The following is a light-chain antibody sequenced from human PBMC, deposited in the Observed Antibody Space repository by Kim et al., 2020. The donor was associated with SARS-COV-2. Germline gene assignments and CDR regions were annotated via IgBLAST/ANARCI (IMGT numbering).Light chain of an antibody. J-gene: IGLJ1*01. CDR1: SSDVGGYNY. CDR3: SSYISSTTLYV. CDR2: DVS. Sequence: QSALTQPPSASGSPGQSVTISCTGTSSDVGGYNYVSWYQQHPGKAPKLMIYDVSNRPSGVSNRFSGSKSGNTASLTISGLQAEDEADYYCSSYISSTTLYVFGTGTKVTVL. V-gene: IGLV2-14*03.